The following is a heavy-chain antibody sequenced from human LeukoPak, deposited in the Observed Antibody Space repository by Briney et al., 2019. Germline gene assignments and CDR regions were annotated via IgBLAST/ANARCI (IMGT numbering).Heavy chain of an antibody. V-gene: IGHV1-69*06. D-gene: IGHD3-10*01. CDR2: VIPFYDAT. J-gene: IGHJ4*02. CDR3: ARMEGYSYSAN. CDR1: GYNFNSHG. Sequence: GASVKVSCKASGYNFNSHGINWVRQAPGRGLEWMGGVIPFYDATNYAQKFQGRVTITADKSTTTAYLEVSGLKSEDTAVYFCARMEGYSYSANWGQGTLITVSS.